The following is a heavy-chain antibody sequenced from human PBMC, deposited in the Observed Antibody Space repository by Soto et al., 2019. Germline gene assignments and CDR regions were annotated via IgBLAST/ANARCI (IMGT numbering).Heavy chain of an antibody. CDR3: ARVRSYSYGQGYGMDV. J-gene: IGHJ6*02. CDR1: GFSFSNHG. Sequence: LRLSCAASGFSFSNHGMQWVRQAPGKGLEWVAVISYDGNVKYYTDSVKGRFTISRDNSQSTLFLQMDSLRPEDAAVYYCARVRSYSYGQGYGMDVWGQGTTVTVSS. CDR2: ISYDGNVK. D-gene: IGHD5-18*01. V-gene: IGHV3-30*03.